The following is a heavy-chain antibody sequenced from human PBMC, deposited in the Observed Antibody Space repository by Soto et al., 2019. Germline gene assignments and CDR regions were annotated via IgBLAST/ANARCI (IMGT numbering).Heavy chain of an antibody. J-gene: IGHJ3*02. Sequence: EVQLVESGGGLVKPGGSLRLSCAASGLTFSTYTLNWVRQAPGKGLEWVSSISTSSRFIYYADSMKGRFTISRDNAKKSLFLQMNSLRAEDTAVYYCVREGVLSAFDIWGQGIRVTVSS. V-gene: IGHV3-21*01. CDR2: ISTSSRFI. CDR1: GLTFSTYT. CDR3: VREGVLSAFDI. D-gene: IGHD3-10*01.